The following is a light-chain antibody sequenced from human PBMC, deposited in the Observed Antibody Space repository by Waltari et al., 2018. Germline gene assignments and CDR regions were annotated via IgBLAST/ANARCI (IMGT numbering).Light chain of an antibody. CDR3: CAYAGRYTFL. J-gene: IGLJ2*01. Sequence: QSALTQPRSVSGSPGKSVTASCTATSSDVDTYKYVSWYQQLPGRTPKLIIFDVTERPSGVPDRFSGSKSGNTASLTISGLQAEDEADYYCCAYAGRYTFLFGGGTKLTVL. CDR1: SSDVDTYKY. V-gene: IGLV2-11*01. CDR2: DVT.